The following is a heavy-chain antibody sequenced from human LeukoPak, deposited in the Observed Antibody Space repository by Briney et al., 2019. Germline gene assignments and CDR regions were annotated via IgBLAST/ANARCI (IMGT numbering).Heavy chain of an antibody. Sequence: SETLSLTCTVSGGSISSRSYYWGWIRQPPGKGLEWIGSIYYSGSTYYNPSLKSRVTISVDTSKNQFSLKLSSVTAADTAVYYCARSYSRYWYFDYWGQGTLVTVSS. CDR2: IYYSGST. CDR3: ARSYSRYWYFDY. J-gene: IGHJ4*02. V-gene: IGHV4-39*01. CDR1: GGSISSRSYY. D-gene: IGHD2-2*01.